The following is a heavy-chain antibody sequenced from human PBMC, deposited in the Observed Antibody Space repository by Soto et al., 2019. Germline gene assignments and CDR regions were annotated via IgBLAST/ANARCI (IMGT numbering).Heavy chain of an antibody. Sequence: GRSLRLSCAASGFTFSSYWMHWVRQAPGKGLVWVSRINSDGSSTSYADSVKGRFTISRDNAKNTLYLQMNSLRAEDTAVYYYARGHSVWSGYFYYYYYGMDVWGQGTTVTVSS. V-gene: IGHV3-74*01. D-gene: IGHD3-3*01. CDR3: ARGHSVWSGYFYYYYYGMDV. J-gene: IGHJ6*02. CDR1: GFTFSSYW. CDR2: INSDGSST.